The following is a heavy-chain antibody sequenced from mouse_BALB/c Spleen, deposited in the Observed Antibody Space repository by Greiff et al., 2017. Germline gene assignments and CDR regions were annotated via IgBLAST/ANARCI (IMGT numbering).Heavy chain of an antibody. CDR2: ISNGGGST. CDR1: GFTFSSYT. J-gene: IGHJ2*01. D-gene: IGHD1-1*01. Sequence: EVHLVESGGGLVQPGGSLKLSCAASGFTFSSYTMSWVRQTPEKRLEWVAYISNGGGSTYYPDTVKGRFTISRDNAKNTLYLQMSSLKSEDTAMYYCARQGITTVVFDYWGQGTTLTVSS. CDR3: ARQGITTVVFDY. V-gene: IGHV5-12-2*01.